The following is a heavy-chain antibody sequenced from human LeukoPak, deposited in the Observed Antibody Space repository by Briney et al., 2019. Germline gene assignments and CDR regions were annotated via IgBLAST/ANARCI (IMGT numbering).Heavy chain of an antibody. D-gene: IGHD6-19*01. Sequence: SETLSLTCAVYGGSFSGYYWSWIRQPPGKGLEWIGEINHSGSTNYNPSLKSQVTISVDTSKNQFSLKLSSVTAADTAVYYCARGPRHSSGWYRYYYYGMDVWGQGTTVTVSS. CDR3: ARGPRHSSGWYRYYYYGMDV. CDR1: GGSFSGYY. V-gene: IGHV4-34*01. J-gene: IGHJ6*02. CDR2: INHSGST.